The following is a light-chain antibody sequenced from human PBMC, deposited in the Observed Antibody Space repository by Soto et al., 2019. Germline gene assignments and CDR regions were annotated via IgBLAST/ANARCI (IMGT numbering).Light chain of an antibody. CDR1: SANIGGNS. J-gene: IGLJ1*01. Sequence: QSVLTQPPSVSAAPGQKVKISWSGSSANIGGNSVSWYQQLPGTAPKLLICDDNKRPSGIPDRFSGSKSGTSATLGITGFQTGDEADYYCGSWDSSLSAYVFSTRTKAIVL. CDR3: GSWDSSLSAYV. CDR2: DDN. V-gene: IGLV1-51*01.